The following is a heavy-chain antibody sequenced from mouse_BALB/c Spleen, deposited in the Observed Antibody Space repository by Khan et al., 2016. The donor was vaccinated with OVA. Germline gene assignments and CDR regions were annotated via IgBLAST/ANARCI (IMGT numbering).Heavy chain of an antibody. Sequence: MQLEESGAELVKPGASVKLSCTASGFSIKDTYMHWVKQRPEQGLEWIGRVDPANGNAKYDPKFQGKATITADTSSNTAYVQLSSLTSEDTAVYYCARDYWDVFAYWGQGTLVTVSA. CDR3: ARDYWDVFAY. CDR1: GFSIKDTY. J-gene: IGHJ3*01. CDR2: VDPANGNA. V-gene: IGHV14-3*02. D-gene: IGHD4-1*01.